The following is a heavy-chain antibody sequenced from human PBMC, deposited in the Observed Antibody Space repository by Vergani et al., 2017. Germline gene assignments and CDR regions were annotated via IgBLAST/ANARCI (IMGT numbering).Heavy chain of an antibody. D-gene: IGHD5-24*01. CDR1: GGTFVNHP. V-gene: IGHV1-18*04. CDR3: ARSQMATNDFDL. J-gene: IGHJ4*02. Sequence: QVQLEQSGAEVKKPGSSVTVSCRALGGTFVNHPITGVRQAPGQGFEWMGWISPYNHKTLYSQKVEGRVTMTSDTSSSTVLLKLRRLTSDDTAIYYCARSQMATNDFDLWGRGTLVTVSS. CDR2: ISPYNHKT.